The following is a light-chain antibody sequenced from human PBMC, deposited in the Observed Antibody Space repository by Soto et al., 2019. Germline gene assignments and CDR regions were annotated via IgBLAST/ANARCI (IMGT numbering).Light chain of an antibody. Sequence: HYVLTQPRTVSGSPGQSVTISCTGSSSDVGGYNYVSWYQQHPGKAPKLIIYDVSKRPSGVPDRFSGSKSGNTASLTISGLQAEDDADYYCCSYAGRYTPLNVCGTGTKVTGL. J-gene: IGLJ1*01. CDR3: CSYAGRYTPLNV. V-gene: IGLV2-11*01. CDR2: DVS. CDR1: SSDVGGYNY.